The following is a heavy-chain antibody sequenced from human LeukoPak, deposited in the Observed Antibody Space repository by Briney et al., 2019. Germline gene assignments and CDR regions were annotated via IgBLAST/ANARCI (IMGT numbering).Heavy chain of an antibody. V-gene: IGHV4-59*08. Sequence: SETLSLTCTVSGGSISSYYWSWIRQPPGKGLEWIGYIYYSGSTYYNPSLKSRVTISVDTSKNQLSLKLSSLTAADTAVYYCARHEYSGSYYGLSWYDPWGQGTLVTVSS. CDR1: GGSISSYY. CDR2: IYYSGST. D-gene: IGHD1-26*01. CDR3: ARHEYSGSYYGLSWYDP. J-gene: IGHJ5*02.